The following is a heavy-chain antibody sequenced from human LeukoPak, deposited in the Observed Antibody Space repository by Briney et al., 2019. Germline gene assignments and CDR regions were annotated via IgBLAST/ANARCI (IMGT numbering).Heavy chain of an antibody. D-gene: IGHD3-22*01. Sequence: GGSLRLSCAASGFTFYIYAMSWVRQAPGKGLEWVASMCGSAGCTYYADSVKGRLTISRDNSKNILYLQMNSLRAEDTAIYYCAKDRPNYYESNGHYYRRDGDYWGQGTLVTVSS. CDR3: AKDRPNYYESNGHYYRRDGDY. J-gene: IGHJ4*02. V-gene: IGHV3-23*01. CDR2: MCGSAGCT. CDR1: GFTFYIYA.